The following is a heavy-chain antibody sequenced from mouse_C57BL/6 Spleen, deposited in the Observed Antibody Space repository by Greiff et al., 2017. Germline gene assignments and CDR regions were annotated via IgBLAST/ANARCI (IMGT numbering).Heavy chain of an antibody. CDR2: ISSGGSYT. CDR3: ARQYDYVYAMDY. J-gene: IGHJ4*01. Sequence: EVKLVESGGDLVKPGGSLKLSCAASGFTFSSYGMSWVRQTPDKRLEWVATISSGGSYTYYPDSVKGRFTISRDNAKNTLYLQMSSLKSEDTAMYYCARQYDYVYAMDYWGQGTSVTVSS. V-gene: IGHV5-6*02. CDR1: GFTFSSYG. D-gene: IGHD2-4*01.